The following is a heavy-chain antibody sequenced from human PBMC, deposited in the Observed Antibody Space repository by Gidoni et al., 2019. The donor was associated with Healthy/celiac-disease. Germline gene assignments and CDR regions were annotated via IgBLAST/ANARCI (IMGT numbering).Heavy chain of an antibody. CDR1: GYPFTRYY. D-gene: IGHD3-22*01. V-gene: IGHV1-2*02. CDR2: INPHSGGT. CDR3: ARARYYYDSSGPDYHGWFDP. Sequence: QVQLVQSGAEVKKPGASVKVSCKASGYPFTRYYLHWVRPAPGQGLEWMGWINPHSGGTNYAQKFQGRVTMTRDTSISTAYMELSRLRSDDTAVDYCARARYYYDSSGPDYHGWFDPWGQGTLVTVSS. J-gene: IGHJ5*02.